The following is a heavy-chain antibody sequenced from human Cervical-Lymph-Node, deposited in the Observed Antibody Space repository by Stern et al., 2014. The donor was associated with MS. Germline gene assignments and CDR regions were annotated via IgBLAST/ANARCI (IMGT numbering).Heavy chain of an antibody. CDR2: SGSGGNT. V-gene: IGHV3-23*04. J-gene: IGHJ6*02. CDR3: AKDITPAGYSAMDV. Sequence: EVQLEESGGGLVQPGGSLRLSCAASGITFTYYAMSWVRQAPGKGLEWVSVSGSGGNTYYADSVKGRFTISRDNSRNTLFLQMNSLRAEDTAVYYCAKDITPAGYSAMDVWGQGTTVTVSS. CDR1: GITFTYYA. D-gene: IGHD6-13*01.